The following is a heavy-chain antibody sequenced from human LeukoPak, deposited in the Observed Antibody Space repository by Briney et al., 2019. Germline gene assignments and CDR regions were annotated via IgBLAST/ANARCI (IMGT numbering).Heavy chain of an antibody. CDR2: ISSSSSYV. CDR3: ARDPHPVVTANY. J-gene: IGHJ4*02. CDR1: GFTFSSYE. V-gene: IGHV3-21*01. Sequence: GGSLRLSCAASGFTFSSYEMNWVRQAPGKGLEWVSSISSSSSYVYYADSVKGRFTISRDNAKNSLYLQMNSLRAEDTAVYYCARDPHPVVTANYWGQGTLVTVSS. D-gene: IGHD2-21*02.